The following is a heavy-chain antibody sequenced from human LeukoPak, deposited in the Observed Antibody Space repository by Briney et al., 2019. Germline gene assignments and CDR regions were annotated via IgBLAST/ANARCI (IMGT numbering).Heavy chain of an antibody. V-gene: IGHV1-2*02. D-gene: IGHD6-13*01. CDR3: ARDGGSSWYEFDY. CDR2: INPNSGGT. J-gene: IGHJ4*02. Sequence: ASVKVSCKASGYTFTGYYMHWVRQAPGQGLEWMGWINPNSGGTNYAQKFQGRVTMTRATSISTAYMELSRLRSDDTAVYYCARDGGSSWYEFDYWGQGTLVTVSS. CDR1: GYTFTGYY.